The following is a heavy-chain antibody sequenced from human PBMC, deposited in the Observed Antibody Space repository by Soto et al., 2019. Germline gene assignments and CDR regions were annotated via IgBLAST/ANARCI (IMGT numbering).Heavy chain of an antibody. CDR1: GYSFSKYW. CDR2: IYPADSDT. J-gene: IGHJ4*02. CDR3: ARRISTGWQVAY. V-gene: IGHV5-51*03. D-gene: IGHD2-8*02. Sequence: EVQLVQSGAEVRKPGESLKISCKGSGYSFSKYWIAWVRQMPGKGLEWMGIIYPADSDTRYSPSFEGQVSISVDKSITTAYLQWSSLKASDTATYYCARRISTGWQVAYWGQGTLVTVSS.